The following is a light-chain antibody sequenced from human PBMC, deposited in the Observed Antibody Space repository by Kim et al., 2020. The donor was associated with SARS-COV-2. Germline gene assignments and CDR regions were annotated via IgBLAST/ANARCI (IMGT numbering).Light chain of an antibody. CDR3: AAWDDSLSGWV. Sequence: GQWVTISCSGSSSNIGTNYVYWYQQLPGTAPKLLIYRNNQRPSGVPDRFSGSKSGTSASLAISGLRSEDEADYYCAAWDDSLSGWVFGGGTQLTVL. CDR1: SSNIGTNY. CDR2: RNN. V-gene: IGLV1-47*01. J-gene: IGLJ3*02.